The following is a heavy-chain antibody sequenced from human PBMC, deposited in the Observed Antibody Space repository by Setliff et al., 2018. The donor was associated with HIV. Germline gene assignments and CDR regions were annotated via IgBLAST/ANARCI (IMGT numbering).Heavy chain of an antibody. D-gene: IGHD6-25*01. CDR2: IYPDDSDT. Sequence: ESLKISCRGSGYTFSNYWIAWVRQMPGKGLEWMGIIYPDDSDTRYSPSFQGRVTISADKSTSTAYLQWSSLKASDTAMYYCATAGFDPWGQGTLVTVSS. CDR1: GYTFSNYW. V-gene: IGHV5-51*01. J-gene: IGHJ5*02. CDR3: ATAGFDP.